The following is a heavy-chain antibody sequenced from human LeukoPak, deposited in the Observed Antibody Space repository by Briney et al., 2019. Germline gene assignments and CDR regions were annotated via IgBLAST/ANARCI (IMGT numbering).Heavy chain of an antibody. J-gene: IGHJ3*02. D-gene: IGHD2/OR15-2a*01. V-gene: IGHV1-18*01. CDR1: GYTFTAFD. Sequence: PAASVKASCKASGYTFTAFDISWVRQAPGQGLEWMGWISAYNGDTKYPQKLQGRVTMTTDTSTTTAYMELRSLRSDDTAVYYCARVREENTFDIWGQGTMVTVSS. CDR2: ISAYNGDT. CDR3: ARVREENTFDI.